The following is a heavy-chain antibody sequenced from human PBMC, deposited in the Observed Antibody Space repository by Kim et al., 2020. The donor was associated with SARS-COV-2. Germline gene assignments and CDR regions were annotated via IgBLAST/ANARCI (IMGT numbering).Heavy chain of an antibody. CDR1: GFTFDDYA. CDR2: ISWNSGSI. V-gene: IGHV3-9*01. Sequence: GGSLRLSCAASGFTFDDYAMNWGRQAPGKGLEWVSGISWNSGSIGYADSVKGRFTISRDTAKNSLYLQRNSLRAEDTALYYCAKDKPYGDYGHGMDVWGQGTTVTVSS. CDR3: AKDKPYGDYGHGMDV. J-gene: IGHJ6*02. D-gene: IGHD4-17*01.